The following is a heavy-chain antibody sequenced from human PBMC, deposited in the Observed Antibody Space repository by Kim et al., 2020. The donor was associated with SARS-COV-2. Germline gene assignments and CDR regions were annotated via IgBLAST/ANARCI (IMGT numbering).Heavy chain of an antibody. Sequence: VKGRFTISRDNAKNSLYLQMKSLRAEDTALYYCAKAPFFYCSGGSCYLDYWGQGTLVTVSS. D-gene: IGHD2-15*01. CDR3: AKAPFFYCSGGSCYLDY. V-gene: IGHV3-9*01. J-gene: IGHJ4*02.